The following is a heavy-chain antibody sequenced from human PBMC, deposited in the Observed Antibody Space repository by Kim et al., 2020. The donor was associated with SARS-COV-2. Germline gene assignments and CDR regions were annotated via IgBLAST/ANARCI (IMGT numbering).Heavy chain of an antibody. CDR2: SDGST. Sequence: SDGSTSPADSVKGRFNNARDNSKNTLDLEMNSLRAEDTAVYYCAKDNDYWGQGTLVTVSS. J-gene: IGHJ4*02. CDR3: AKDNDY. V-gene: IGHV3-23*01.